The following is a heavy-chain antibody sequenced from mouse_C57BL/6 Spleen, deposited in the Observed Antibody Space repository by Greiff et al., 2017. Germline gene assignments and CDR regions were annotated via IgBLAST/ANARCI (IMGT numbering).Heavy chain of an antibody. V-gene: IGHV5-4*01. CDR1: GFTFSSYA. J-gene: IGHJ2*01. CDR2: ISDGGSYT. CDR3: AREGLGFDY. D-gene: IGHD4-1*01. Sequence: EVKLVESGGGLVKPGGSLKLSCAASGFTFSSYAMSWVRQTPEKRLEWVATISDGGSYTYYPDNLKGRFTISRDNAKNNLYLQMSHLKSEDTAMYYCAREGLGFDYWGQGTTLTVSS.